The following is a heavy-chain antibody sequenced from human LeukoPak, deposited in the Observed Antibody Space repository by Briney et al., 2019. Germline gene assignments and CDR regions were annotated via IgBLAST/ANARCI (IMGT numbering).Heavy chain of an antibody. CDR2: IYTSGST. CDR1: GCSISSGSYY. CDR3: ARERTYCGGDYYGWFDP. V-gene: IGHV4-61*02. J-gene: IGHJ5*02. Sequence: SETLSLTCTVSGCSISSGSYYWSWIRQPAGKGLEWIGRIYTSGSTNYNPSLKSRVTISVDTSKNQFSLKLSSVTAADTAVYYCARERTYCGGDYYGWFDPWGQGTLVTVSS. D-gene: IGHD2-21*02.